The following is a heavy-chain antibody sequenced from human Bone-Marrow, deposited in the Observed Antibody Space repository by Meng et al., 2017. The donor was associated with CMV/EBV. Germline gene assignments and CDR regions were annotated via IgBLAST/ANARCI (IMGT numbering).Heavy chain of an antibody. Sequence: SVKVSCKASGGSFSSYAINWVRQAPGQGLEWMGDIIPIIGIPNYAQKFQGRVTLTADRSTNTAYMELSSLRSEDTAIYYCARETRQGAGSYFWFGPWGQGTRVTVSS. CDR1: GGSFSSYA. J-gene: IGHJ5*02. D-gene: IGHD3-10*01. CDR2: IIPIIGIP. V-gene: IGHV1-69*10. CDR3: ARETRQGAGSYFWFGP.